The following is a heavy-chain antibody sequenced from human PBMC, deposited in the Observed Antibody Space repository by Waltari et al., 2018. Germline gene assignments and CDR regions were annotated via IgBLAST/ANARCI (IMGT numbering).Heavy chain of an antibody. CDR2: TNHNGNG. D-gene: IGHD2-8*02. J-gene: IGHJ6*02. Sequence: QVQLQQWGAGQLQPSETLSLTCAVYGGSFNGYYWGWIRQPPGKGLEWIGETNHNGNGNDNPSLRSRVTMLVDTSRSQFSRKVNSVTAADTAVYYCVRLEDCSGPGGNCYSGDSFALDVWGQGTTVTVSS. CDR1: GGSFNGYY. CDR3: VRLEDCSGPGGNCYSGDSFALDV. V-gene: IGHV4-34*02.